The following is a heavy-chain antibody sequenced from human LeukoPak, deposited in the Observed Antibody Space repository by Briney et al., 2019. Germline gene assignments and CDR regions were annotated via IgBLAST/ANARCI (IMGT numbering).Heavy chain of an antibody. CDR3: ARYGVPYYYYYMDV. D-gene: IGHD4-17*01. CDR2: IYTSGST. V-gene: IGHV4-4*07. Sequence: SETLSLTCTVSGGSISSYYWSWIRQPAGKGLEWIGRIYTSGSTNYNPSLKSRVTMSVDTSKKQIFLNLSSVTAADTATYYCARYGVPYYYYYMDVWGKGTTVTVFS. J-gene: IGHJ6*03. CDR1: GGSISSYY.